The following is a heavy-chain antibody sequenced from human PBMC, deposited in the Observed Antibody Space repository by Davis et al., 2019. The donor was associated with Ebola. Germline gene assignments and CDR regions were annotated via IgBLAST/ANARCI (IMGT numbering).Heavy chain of an antibody. CDR2: IKQGGDER. CDR1: GFSFSNHA. J-gene: IGHJ2*01. Sequence: GESLKISCAASGFSFSNHAIHWVRQAPGKGLEWVANIKQGGDERYYVDFVKGRFTISRDNAKNSLYLQMNSLKTEDTAVYYCTRGGSSWDWYFDLWGRGTLVTVSS. D-gene: IGHD6-13*01. V-gene: IGHV3-7*03. CDR3: TRGGSSWDWYFDL.